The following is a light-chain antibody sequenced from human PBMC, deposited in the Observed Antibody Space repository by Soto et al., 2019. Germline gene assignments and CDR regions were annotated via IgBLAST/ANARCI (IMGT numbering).Light chain of an antibody. Sequence: QSVLTQPPSASGTPGQRVTIACSGRSSNIGSNAVTWYQHLPGTAPKLLIYGQNQRPAGVPDRFSGSKSGTSASLAISGLQPEDEADYYCAVCDDSLAGRVFGGGTQLTVL. CDR2: GQN. CDR1: SSNIGSNA. V-gene: IGLV1-44*01. CDR3: AVCDDSLAGRV. J-gene: IGLJ2*01.